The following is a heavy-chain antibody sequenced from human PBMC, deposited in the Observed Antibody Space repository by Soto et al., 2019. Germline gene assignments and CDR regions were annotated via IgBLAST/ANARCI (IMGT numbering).Heavy chain of an antibody. D-gene: IGHD6-6*01. CDR3: ATDVIGWQLVPRTVFKD. CDR2: FDPEDGET. Sequence: ASVKVSCKVSGYTLTELSMHWVRQAPGKGLEWMGGFDPEDGETIYAQKFQGRVTMTEDTSTDTAYMELSSLRSEDTAVYYCATDVIGWQLVPRTVFKDWGQGTLVTVSS. V-gene: IGHV1-24*01. CDR1: GYTLTELS. J-gene: IGHJ4*02.